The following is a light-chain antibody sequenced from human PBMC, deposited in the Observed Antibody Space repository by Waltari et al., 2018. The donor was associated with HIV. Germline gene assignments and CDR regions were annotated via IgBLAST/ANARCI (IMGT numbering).Light chain of an antibody. J-gene: IGKJ1*01. V-gene: IGKV1-9*01. CDR3: QQLNGYPT. Sequence: DIQLTQSPSFLSASVGDSVTITCRASQGIATYLAWYQQKPGRPPKLLIYAASTLQSGVPSRFSGSGSGTEFTLTVSSLQPEDSATYYCQQLNGYPTFGQGTKVEIK. CDR2: AAS. CDR1: QGIATY.